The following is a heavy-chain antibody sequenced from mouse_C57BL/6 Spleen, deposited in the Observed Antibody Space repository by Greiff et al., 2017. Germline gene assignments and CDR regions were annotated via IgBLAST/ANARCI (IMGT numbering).Heavy chain of an antibody. CDR3: ARTHWYFDY. CDR1: GYSFTSYY. Sequence: QVQLKQSGPELVKPGASVKISCKASGYSFTSYYIHWVKQRPGQGLEWIGWIYPGSGNTKYNEKFKGKATLTADTSSSTAYMQLSSLTSEDSAVYYCARTHWYFDYWGQGTTLTVSS. D-gene: IGHD4-1*01. V-gene: IGHV1-66*01. J-gene: IGHJ2*01. CDR2: IYPGSGNT.